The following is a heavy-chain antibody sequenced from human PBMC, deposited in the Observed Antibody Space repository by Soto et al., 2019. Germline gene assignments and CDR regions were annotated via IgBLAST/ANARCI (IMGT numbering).Heavy chain of an antibody. CDR2: IKQDGSEK. CDR1: GFTFSNYW. Sequence: PGGSLRLSCAASGFTFSNYWMSWVRQAPGKGLEWVANIKQDGSEKYCVDSVKGRFTISRDNAKNSLYLQMNSLRAEDTAVYYCAKVSSWIDSGSYSRPLTFDYWGQGTLVTVSS. V-gene: IGHV3-7*05. J-gene: IGHJ4*02. D-gene: IGHD1-26*01. CDR3: AKVSSWIDSGSYSRPLTFDY.